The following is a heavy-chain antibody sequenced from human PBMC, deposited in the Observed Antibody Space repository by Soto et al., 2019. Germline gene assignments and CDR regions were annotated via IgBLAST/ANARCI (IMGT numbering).Heavy chain of an antibody. V-gene: IGHV3-11*06. CDR2: VSSSGSST. CDR3: VRDSSDIVVVPAAIEGVRAP. Sequence: RRLSCSASGFTFSDYYMSWIRQAPGKGLEWVSYVSSSGSSTRYADSVKGRFTISRDNAKNSLYLQMNSLRAEDTAVYYCVRDSSDIVVVPAAIEGVRAPWGQGTLVTVSS. D-gene: IGHD2-2*02. CDR1: GFTFSDYY. J-gene: IGHJ5*02.